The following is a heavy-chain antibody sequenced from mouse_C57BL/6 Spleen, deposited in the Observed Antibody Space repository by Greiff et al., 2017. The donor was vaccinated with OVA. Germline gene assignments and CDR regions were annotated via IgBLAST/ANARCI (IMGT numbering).Heavy chain of an antibody. D-gene: IGHD1-2*01. CDR2: IDPNSGGT. CDR1: GYTFTSYW. V-gene: IGHV1-72*01. J-gene: IGHJ1*03. Sequence: VQLQQPGAELVKPGASVKLSCKASGYTFTSYWMHWVKQRPGRGLEWIGRIDPNSGGTKYNEKFKSQATLTVDKPTSTAYMQLSSLTSEDSAVYYCASSTAPYWYFDVWGTGTTVTVSS. CDR3: ASSTAPYWYFDV.